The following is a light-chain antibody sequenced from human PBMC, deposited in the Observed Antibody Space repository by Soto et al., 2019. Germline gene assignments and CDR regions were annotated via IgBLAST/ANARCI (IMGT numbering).Light chain of an antibody. Sequence: QSVLTQPASVSGSPGQSITISCTGTRRDVGTYNYVSWYQQQPGKAPKLMIYEVSNRPSGVSDRFSGSKSGNTASLTISGLQAEDEADYYCISFTSSNSWVFGGGTQLTVL. CDR3: ISFTSSNSWV. CDR2: EVS. CDR1: RRDVGTYNY. V-gene: IGLV2-14*01. J-gene: IGLJ3*02.